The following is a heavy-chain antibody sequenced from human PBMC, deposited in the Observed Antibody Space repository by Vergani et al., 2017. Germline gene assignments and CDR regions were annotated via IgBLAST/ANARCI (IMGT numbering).Heavy chain of an antibody. V-gene: IGHV1-69*04. Sequence: QVQLVQSGAEVKKPGSSVKVSCKASGGTFSSYTISWVRQAPGQGLEWMGRIIPILGIANYAQQFPGRVTITADKSTSTSYMELSSLRSEETAVYYCAREPDSREYGMDVWGQGTTVTVSS. CDR1: GGTFSSYT. D-gene: IGHD1-26*01. CDR3: AREPDSREYGMDV. J-gene: IGHJ6*02. CDR2: IIPILGIA.